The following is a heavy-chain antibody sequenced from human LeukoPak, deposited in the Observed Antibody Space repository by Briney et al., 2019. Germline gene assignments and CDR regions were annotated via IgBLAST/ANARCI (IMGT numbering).Heavy chain of an antibody. CDR1: GFTFSNYA. CDR2: ISGSGGST. CDR3: AKVVVAANDAFDI. D-gene: IGHD2-15*01. Sequence: GGSLRLSCAASGFTFSNYAMSWVRQAPGKGLEWVSAISGSGGSTYYADSVKGRFTTSRDNFKNTLYLQMNSLRAEDTAVYYCAKVVVAANDAFDIWGQGTMVTVSS. V-gene: IGHV3-23*01. J-gene: IGHJ3*02.